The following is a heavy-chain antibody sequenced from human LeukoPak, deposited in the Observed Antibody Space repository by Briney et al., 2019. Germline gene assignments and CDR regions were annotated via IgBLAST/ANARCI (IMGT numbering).Heavy chain of an antibody. Sequence: PSETLSLTCTVSGASINTDDYFWGWIRQSPGKGLEWIGSIYSSGGTYYNPSLKTRVTISIHTSKNQFSLKLSSVTAADTAVYYCARDYGDFSDRGYYYGMDVWGQGTTVTVSS. CDR2: IYSSGGT. J-gene: IGHJ6*02. D-gene: IGHD4-17*01. V-gene: IGHV4-39*07. CDR3: ARDYGDFSDRGYYYGMDV. CDR1: GASINTDDYF.